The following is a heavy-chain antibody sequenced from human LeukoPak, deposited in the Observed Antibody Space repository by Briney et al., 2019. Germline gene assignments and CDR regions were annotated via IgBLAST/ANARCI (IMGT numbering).Heavy chain of an antibody. CDR3: ARRCYLYYYYGMDV. CDR1: GRSFSGYY. J-gene: IGHJ6*02. D-gene: IGHD2-15*01. V-gene: IGHV4-34*01. CDR2: INHSGST. Sequence: SETLSLTCAVYGRSFSGYYWSWIRQPPGKGLEWIGEINHSGSTNYNPSLKSRVTISVDTSKNQFSLKLSSVTAADTAVYYCARRCYLYYYYGMDVWGQGTTVTVSS.